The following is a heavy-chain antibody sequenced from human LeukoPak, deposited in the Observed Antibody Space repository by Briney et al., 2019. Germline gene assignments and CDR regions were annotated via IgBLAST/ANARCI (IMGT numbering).Heavy chain of an antibody. CDR2: ISPHTGGA. CDR3: ATVGEPYAQRFYFDSSGYQALHY. V-gene: IGHV1-2*02. CDR1: GHTFTVYY. Sequence: ASVKVSCKTSGHTFTVYYIHWVRQAPGQGRERMGGISPHTGGANYQSRVTMTRDTSISTAYMELSRLRSDDTAVYYCATVGEPYAQRFYFDSSGYQALHYWGQGTLVAVSS. D-gene: IGHD3-22*01. J-gene: IGHJ4*02.